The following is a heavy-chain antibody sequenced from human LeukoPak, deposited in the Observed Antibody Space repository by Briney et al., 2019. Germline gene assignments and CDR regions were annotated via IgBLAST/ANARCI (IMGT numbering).Heavy chain of an antibody. CDR1: GFTFSNYA. J-gene: IGHJ4*02. D-gene: IGHD3-10*01. V-gene: IGHV4-59*05. CDR2: IYYSGST. CDR3: AGGSAGAVDY. Sequence: PGGSLRLSCAASGFTFSNYAMNWVRQPPGKGLEWIRSIYYSGSTYYNPSLKSRVTISVDTSKNQFSLKLSSVTAADTAVYYCAGGSAGAVDYWGRGTLVTVPS.